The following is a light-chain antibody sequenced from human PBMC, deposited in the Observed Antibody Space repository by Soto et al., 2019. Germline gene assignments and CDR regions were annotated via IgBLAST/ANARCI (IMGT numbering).Light chain of an antibody. CDR3: QQYNNWPPLT. V-gene: IGKV3-15*01. J-gene: IGKJ4*01. Sequence: EIVMTQSPTTLSVSPGERVTLSCRASQSVSSNLAWYQQKPGQAPRLLIYGASTRATGAPARFSGSGSGTEFTLTISSLQSEDLAVYYCQQYNNWPPLTFGGGTKGGYQ. CDR2: GAS. CDR1: QSVSSN.